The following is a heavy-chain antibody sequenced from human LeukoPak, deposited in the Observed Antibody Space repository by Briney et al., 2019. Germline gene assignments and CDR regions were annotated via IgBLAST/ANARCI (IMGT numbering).Heavy chain of an antibody. D-gene: IGHD2-2*01. CDR1: GGSFSGYY. CDR2: INHSGST. Sequence: SETLSLTCAFYGGSFSGYYWSWIRQPRGRGLEGIGEINHSGSTNYNPSLRSRVTMSMDTSKNQFSLKVSSVTAADTAVYYCARGGSRYYYMDVRGKGTTVTVSS. J-gene: IGHJ6*03. CDR3: ARGGSRYYYMDV. V-gene: IGHV4-34*01.